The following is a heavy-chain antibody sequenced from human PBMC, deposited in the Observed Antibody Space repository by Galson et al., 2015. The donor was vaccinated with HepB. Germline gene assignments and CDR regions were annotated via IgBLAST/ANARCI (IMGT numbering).Heavy chain of an antibody. Sequence: SVKVSCKASGGTFSSYAISWVRQAPGQGLEWMGGIIPIFGIANYAQKFQGRVTITADESTSTAYMELSSLRSEDTAVYYCAREGGDIVEMATISRGAFDIWGQGTMVTVSS. V-gene: IGHV1-69*13. D-gene: IGHD5-24*01. CDR1: GGTFSSYA. CDR2: IIPIFGIA. J-gene: IGHJ3*02. CDR3: AREGGDIVEMATISRGAFDI.